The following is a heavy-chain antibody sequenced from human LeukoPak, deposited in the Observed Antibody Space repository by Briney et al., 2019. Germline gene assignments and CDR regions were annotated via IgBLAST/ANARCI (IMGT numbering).Heavy chain of an antibody. Sequence: PGGSLRLSCAASGFIFSDYYMSWTRQAPGKGLEWVAYIGSGGSTIYYADSVKGRFTISRDNANNSLYLQMNSLRVEDTAVYCCARAASGLDYTGDYWGQGALVTVSS. CDR1: GFIFSDYY. D-gene: IGHD4-11*01. CDR2: IGSGGSTI. V-gene: IGHV3-11*04. CDR3: ARAASGLDYTGDY. J-gene: IGHJ4*02.